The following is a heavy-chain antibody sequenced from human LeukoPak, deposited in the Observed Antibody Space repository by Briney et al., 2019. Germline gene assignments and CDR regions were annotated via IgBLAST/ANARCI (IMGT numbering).Heavy chain of an antibody. D-gene: IGHD3-9*01. J-gene: IGHJ3*02. Sequence: PGGSLRLSCAASGITFSNCYMHWVRQAPGKGLEWVSAIGTAGDTSYPASVKGRFTISRENAKNSLYLQMNSLRAGDTAVYYCTRGATYDLFTGYDLNAFDIWGQGTMVTVSS. CDR3: TRGATYDLFTGYDLNAFDI. CDR2: IGTAGDT. CDR1: GITFSNCY. V-gene: IGHV3-13*01.